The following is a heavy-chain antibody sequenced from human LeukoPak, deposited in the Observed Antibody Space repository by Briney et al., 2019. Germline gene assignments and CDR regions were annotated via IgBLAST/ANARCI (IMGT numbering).Heavy chain of an antibody. D-gene: IGHD3-16*01. Sequence: ASVKVSCKASGYTFTSYDINWVRQAPGQGLEWMGWMNPNSGDTGYPQKFQGRVTMTEDTSTDTAYMELSSLRSEDTAVYYCATDLFLLGGAFDIWGQGTMVTVSS. J-gene: IGHJ3*02. V-gene: IGHV1-8*01. CDR3: ATDLFLLGGAFDI. CDR1: GYTFTSYD. CDR2: MNPNSGDT.